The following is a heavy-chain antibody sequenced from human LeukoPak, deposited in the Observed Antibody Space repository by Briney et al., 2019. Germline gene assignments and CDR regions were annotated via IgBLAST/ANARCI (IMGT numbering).Heavy chain of an antibody. CDR1: GGSFSGYD. CDR3: ARTPYSGSHFDY. D-gene: IGHD1-26*01. V-gene: IGHV4-34*01. J-gene: IGHJ4*02. CDR2: INHSGST. Sequence: SETLSLTCAVYGGSFSGYDWSWIRQPPGKGREWVGEINHSGSTNYNPSLKRRVNISVDTSKHQFSLKLSSVTAADTAVYYCARTPYSGSHFDYWGQGTLVTVSS.